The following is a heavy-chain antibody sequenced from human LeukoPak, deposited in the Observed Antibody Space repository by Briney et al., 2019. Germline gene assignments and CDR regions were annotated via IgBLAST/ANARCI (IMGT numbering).Heavy chain of an antibody. J-gene: IGHJ6*02. V-gene: IGHV4-30-4*01. Sequence: SQTLSLTCIVSGGSITGGDLYWSRIRQPPGKGLEWIGYIYFSGSTYYNPSLKSRATISVDTSKNQFSLKLSSLIAADTAVYYCARARADFHYGMDVWGPGTTVYVS. CDR3: ARARADFHYGMDV. CDR1: GGSITGGDLY. CDR2: IYFSGST. D-gene: IGHD6-13*01.